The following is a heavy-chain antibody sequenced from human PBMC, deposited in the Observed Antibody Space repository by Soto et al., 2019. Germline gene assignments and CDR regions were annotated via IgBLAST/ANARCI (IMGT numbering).Heavy chain of an antibody. Sequence: SETLSLTCTVSGGSISSYYRSWIRQPPGKGLEWIGYIYYSGSTNYNPSLKSRVTISVDTSKNQFSLKLSSATAADTAVYYCARHTRCYADCDFDYWGQGTLVTVSS. CDR2: IYYSGST. J-gene: IGHJ4*02. V-gene: IGHV4-59*08. D-gene: IGHD2-2*01. CDR3: ARHTRCYADCDFDY. CDR1: GGSISSYY.